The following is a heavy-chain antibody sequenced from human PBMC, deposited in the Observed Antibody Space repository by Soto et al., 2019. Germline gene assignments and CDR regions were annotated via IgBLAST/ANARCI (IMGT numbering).Heavy chain of an antibody. CDR1: GYTFTSYD. D-gene: IGHD3-3*01. Sequence: QVQLVQSGAEVKKPGASVKVSCKASGYTFTSYDINWVRQATGQGLEWMGWMNPNSGNTGYAQKFQGRVTMTRNTSISTAYMELSSLRSEDTAVYYCARRWKTIFGQYNWFDPWGQGTLVTVSS. CDR3: ARRWKTIFGQYNWFDP. CDR2: MNPNSGNT. J-gene: IGHJ5*02. V-gene: IGHV1-8*01.